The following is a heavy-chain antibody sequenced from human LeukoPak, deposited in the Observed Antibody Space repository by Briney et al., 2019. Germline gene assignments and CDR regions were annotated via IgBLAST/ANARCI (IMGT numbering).Heavy chain of an antibody. CDR3: ARTESEWSRQQLALDY. V-gene: IGHV3-48*04. D-gene: IGHD6-13*01. Sequence: PGGSLSLSCAASGFTFSNYGMNWVRQAPGKGLEWVSYISSSRSTIYYADSVKGRFTISRDNAKNSLYLQMNSLRAGDTAVYYCARTESEWSRQQLALDYWGQGTLVTVSS. J-gene: IGHJ4*02. CDR1: GFTFSNYG. CDR2: ISSSRSTI.